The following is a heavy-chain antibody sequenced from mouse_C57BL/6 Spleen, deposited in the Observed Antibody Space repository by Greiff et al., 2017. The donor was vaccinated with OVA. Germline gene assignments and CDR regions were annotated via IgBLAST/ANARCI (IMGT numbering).Heavy chain of an antibody. CDR3: AREDYGSSYGYFDV. V-gene: IGHV3-6*01. CDR1: GYSFTSGYY. D-gene: IGHD1-1*01. CDR2: ISYDGSN. J-gene: IGHJ1*03. Sequence: EVKLEESGPGLVKPSQSLSLTCSVTGYSFTSGYYWNWIRQFPGNKLEWMGYISYDGSNNYNPSLKNRISITRDTSKNQFFLKLNSVTTEDTATYYCAREDYGSSYGYFDVWGTGTTVTVSS.